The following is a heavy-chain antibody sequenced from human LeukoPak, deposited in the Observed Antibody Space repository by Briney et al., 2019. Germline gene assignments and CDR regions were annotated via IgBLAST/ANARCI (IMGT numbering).Heavy chain of an antibody. Sequence: ASVKVSCKASGYTFTGYYMHWVRQAPGQGLEWIGWIKPNSGGTNYAQKFQGRVTMTRDTSITTAYRELSRLRSDATVVYYCAREVSYGAGFDYWGQGTLVTVSS. CDR1: GYTFTGYY. CDR2: IKPNSGGT. D-gene: IGHD3-10*01. V-gene: IGHV1-2*02. CDR3: AREVSYGAGFDY. J-gene: IGHJ4*02.